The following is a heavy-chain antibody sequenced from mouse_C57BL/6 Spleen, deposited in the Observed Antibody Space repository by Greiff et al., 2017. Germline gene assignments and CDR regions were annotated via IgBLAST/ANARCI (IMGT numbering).Heavy chain of an antibody. D-gene: IGHD1-1*01. V-gene: IGHV1-55*01. J-gene: IGHJ1*03. CDR3: ARAPYYYGSSFAWYFDV. CDR1: GYTFTSYW. CDR2: IYPGSGST. Sequence: QVQLQQPGAELVKPGASLKMSCKASGYTFTSYWITWVKQRPGQGLEWIGDIYPGSGSTNYNEKFKSKATLTVDTSSSTAYMQLSSLTSEDSAVYYCARAPYYYGSSFAWYFDVWGTGTTVTVSS.